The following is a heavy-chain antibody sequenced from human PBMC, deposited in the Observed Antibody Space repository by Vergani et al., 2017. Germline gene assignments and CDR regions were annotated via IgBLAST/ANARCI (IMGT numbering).Heavy chain of an antibody. V-gene: IGHV4-30-4*08. D-gene: IGHD6-13*01. J-gene: IGHJ4*02. CDR2: IYYSGST. Sequence: QVPMPESGPGLVKTSQTLSLTCTVSGGSISSGDYYWSWIRQPPGKGLEWIGYIYYSGSTYYNPSLKSRVTISVDTSKNQFSLKLSSVTAADTAVYYCARSVGYSSSWCDYWGQGTLVTVSS. CDR1: GGSISSGDYY. CDR3: ARSVGYSSSWCDY.